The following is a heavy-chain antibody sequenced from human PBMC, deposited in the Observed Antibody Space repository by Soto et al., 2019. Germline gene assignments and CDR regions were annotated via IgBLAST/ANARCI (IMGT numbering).Heavy chain of an antibody. CDR3: TIVRVADSALDH. CDR1: GFIFSNNG. D-gene: IGHD3-10*02. Sequence: PGGSLRLSCVGSGFIFSNNGMHWVRQTPGKGLEWVAFMSYDGSDTFYADSVKGRLTISRDNSKNTLFLHMSNLRAGDTAMYYCTIVRVADSALDHWGQGTLVTVSS. CDR2: MSYDGSDT. V-gene: IGHV3-30*02. J-gene: IGHJ4*02.